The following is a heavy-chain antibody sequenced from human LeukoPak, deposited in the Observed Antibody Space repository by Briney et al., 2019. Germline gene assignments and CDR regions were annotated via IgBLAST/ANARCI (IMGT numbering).Heavy chain of an antibody. D-gene: IGHD6-19*01. Sequence: GGSLRLSCAASGFTFSSYAISWVRQAPGKGLEWVSAISGSGGSTYYADSVKGRFTISRDNSKNTLYLQMNSLRAEDTAVYYCARSTVAAATIYFDYWGQGTLVTVSS. CDR3: ARSTVAAATIYFDY. CDR2: ISGSGGST. J-gene: IGHJ4*02. CDR1: GFTFSSYA. V-gene: IGHV3-23*01.